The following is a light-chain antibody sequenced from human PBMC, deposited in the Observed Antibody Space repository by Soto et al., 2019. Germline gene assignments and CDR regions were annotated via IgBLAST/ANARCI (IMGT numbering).Light chain of an antibody. J-gene: IGKJ4*01. CDR1: QSVRNSY. CDR3: QQYGSAPLT. Sequence: EIVLTQSPGTLSLSPGERATLSCRSSQSVRNSYLAWYQQKPGQAPRLLIYGASSRATGIPDRFSGSGSGTDFTLTISRLEPEDFAVYYCQQYGSAPLTFGGGTKVDIK. V-gene: IGKV3-20*01. CDR2: GAS.